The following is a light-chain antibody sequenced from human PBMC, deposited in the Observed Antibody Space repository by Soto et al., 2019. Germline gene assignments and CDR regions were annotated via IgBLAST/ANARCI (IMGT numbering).Light chain of an antibody. V-gene: IGKV1-39*01. J-gene: IGKJ2*01. CDR1: QSISRF. Sequence: DIQMTQSPSSLSASVGDRVTITCRASQSISRFLNWYQQKPGKAPKLLIYGASSLQSGVPPRLSGSGSGTDFTLTISSLQPEDFETYYCQQSYSTPHTFGQGTKVDIK. CDR3: QQSYSTPHT. CDR2: GAS.